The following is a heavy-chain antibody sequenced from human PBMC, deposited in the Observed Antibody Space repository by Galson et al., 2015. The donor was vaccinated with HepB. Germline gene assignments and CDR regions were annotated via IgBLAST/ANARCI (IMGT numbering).Heavy chain of an antibody. J-gene: IGHJ4*02. CDR2: IKRKTAGGTV. Sequence: SLRLSCAASGFTLSDAWMSWVRQAPGKGLEWVGRIKRKTAGGTVDYTAPVKDRFTISRDDSKNTLFLQMNSLKIEDTAVYYCTSHTGWDYYDYWGQGTLVTVSS. CDR3: TSHTGWDYYDY. D-gene: IGHD1-14*01. CDR1: GFTLSDAW. V-gene: IGHV3-15*01.